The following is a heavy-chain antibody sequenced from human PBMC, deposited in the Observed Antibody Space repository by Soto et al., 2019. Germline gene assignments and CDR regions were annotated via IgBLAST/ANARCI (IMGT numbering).Heavy chain of an antibody. CDR1: GFTFSSYG. Sequence: GGSLRLSCAASGFTFSSYGMHWVRQAPGKGLEWVACICYDGSNTYYADSVKGRFTVSRDNAKNTLYLQMNSLRAEDTALYYCARDTDGLHYWGQGTMVTVSS. V-gene: IGHV3-33*08. CDR2: ICYDGSNT. J-gene: IGHJ4*02. CDR3: ARDTDGLHY.